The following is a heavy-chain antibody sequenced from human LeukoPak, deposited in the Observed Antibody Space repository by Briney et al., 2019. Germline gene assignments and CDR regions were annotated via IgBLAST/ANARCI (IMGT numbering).Heavy chain of an antibody. CDR2: IYYSGST. CDR1: GGSISSSTYY. V-gene: IGHV4-39*07. J-gene: IGHJ4*02. D-gene: IGHD3-22*01. Sequence: SETLSLTCTVSGGSISSSTYYWGGIRQPPGKGLEWIGSIYYSGSTYYNPSLKSRVTISVDTSKNQFSLKLSSVTAADTAVYYCARATMIVVDTFDYWGQGTLVTVSS. CDR3: ARATMIVVDTFDY.